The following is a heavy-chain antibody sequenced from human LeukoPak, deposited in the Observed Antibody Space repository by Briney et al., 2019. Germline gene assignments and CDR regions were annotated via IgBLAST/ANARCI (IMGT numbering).Heavy chain of an antibody. CDR2: ISWNSGSI. Sequence: PGRSLRLSCAASGFTFDDYAMHWVRQAPGKGLEWVSGISWNSGSIGYADSVKGRFPISRDNAKTSLYLQMNSLRAEDTALYYCATDMHTPNYGMDVWGQGTTVTVSS. CDR3: ATDMHTPNYGMDV. J-gene: IGHJ6*02. V-gene: IGHV3-9*01. CDR1: GFTFDDYA.